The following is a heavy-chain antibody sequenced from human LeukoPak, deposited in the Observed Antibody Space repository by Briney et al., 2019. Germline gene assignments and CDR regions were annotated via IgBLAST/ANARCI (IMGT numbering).Heavy chain of an antibody. V-gene: IGHV5-51*01. CDR2: IYPGDSDT. D-gene: IGHD6-25*01. CDR3: ARGFGGYYYYYYYMDV. Sequence: GESLKISCKGSGYRFTNYWIGWVRQMPGKGLEWMGIIYPGDSDTRYSPSFQGQVTISADKSISTAYLQWSSLKASDTAMYYCARGFGGYYYYYYYMDVWGKGTTVTVSS. CDR1: GYRFTNYW. J-gene: IGHJ6*03.